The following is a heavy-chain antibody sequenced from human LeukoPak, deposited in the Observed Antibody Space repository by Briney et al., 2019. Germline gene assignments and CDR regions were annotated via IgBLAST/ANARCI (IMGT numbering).Heavy chain of an antibody. V-gene: IGHV3-21*01. CDR1: GFTFSSYS. J-gene: IGHJ4*02. CDR2: ISVGSNYI. CDR3: ARDPGPSADY. Sequence: GGSLRLSCAASGFTFSSYSMNWVRQAPGKGLEWVSSISVGSNYIYYADSVKGRFTVSRDNAKNSLYLQMNSLRAEDTAVYYCARDPGPSADYWGQGTLVTVSS.